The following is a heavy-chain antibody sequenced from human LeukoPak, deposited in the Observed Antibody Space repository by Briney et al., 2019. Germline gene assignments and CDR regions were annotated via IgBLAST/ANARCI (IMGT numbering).Heavy chain of an antibody. CDR1: GGSFSGYY. V-gene: IGHV4-34*01. J-gene: IGHJ4*02. Sequence: SETLSLTCAVYGGSFSGYYWSWIRQPPGKGLEWIGEINHSVSTNYNPSLKSRVTISVDTSKNQFSLKLSSVTAADTAVYYCARVHPGYCSSTSCSSYFDYWGQGTLVTVSS. D-gene: IGHD2-2*03. CDR2: INHSVST. CDR3: ARVHPGYCSSTSCSSYFDY.